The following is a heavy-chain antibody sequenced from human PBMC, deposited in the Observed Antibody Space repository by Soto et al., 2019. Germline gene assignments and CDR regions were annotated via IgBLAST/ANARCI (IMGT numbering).Heavy chain of an antibody. J-gene: IGHJ6*02. CDR2: IYYSGST. D-gene: IGHD3-22*01. V-gene: IGHV4-59*01. CDR3: ARSLGILGDSSGYAYYYYYGMDV. Sequence: QVQLQESGPGLVKPSETLSLTCTVSGGSISSYYWSWIRQPPGKGLEWIGYIYYSGSTNYNPSLKSRVTISVDTSKNQFSLKLSSVTAADTAVYYCARSLGILGDSSGYAYYYYYGMDVWGQGTTVTVSS. CDR1: GGSISSYY.